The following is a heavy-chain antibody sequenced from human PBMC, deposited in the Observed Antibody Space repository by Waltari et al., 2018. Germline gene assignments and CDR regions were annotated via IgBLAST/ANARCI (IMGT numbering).Heavy chain of an antibody. CDR3: ARDYYYDSSGYYPDAFDI. V-gene: IGHV1-69*14. D-gene: IGHD3-22*01. J-gene: IGHJ3*02. CDR1: GGTFSSYA. CDR2: IIPIFGTA. Sequence: QVQLVQSGAEVKKPGSSVKVSCKASGGTFSSYAISWVRQAPGQGLEWMGGIIPIFGTANYAQKFQGRVTITADKSTSTAYMELSSLRSEDTAVYYCARDYYYDSSGYYPDAFDIWGQGTMVTVSS.